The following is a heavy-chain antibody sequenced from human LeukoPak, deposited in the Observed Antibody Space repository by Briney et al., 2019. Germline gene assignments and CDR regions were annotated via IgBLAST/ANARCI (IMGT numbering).Heavy chain of an antibody. D-gene: IGHD2-15*01. CDR1: GYTFTSYD. V-gene: IGHV1-8*01. CDR3: AVVVVAATVRGGDWFDP. CDR2: MNPNSGNT. J-gene: IGHJ5*02. Sequence: ASVKVSCKASGYTFTSYDINWVRQATGQGPEWMGWMNPNSGNTGYAQKFQGRVTMTRNTSISTAYMELSSLRSEDTAVYYCAVVVVAATVRGGDWFDPWGQGTLVTVSS.